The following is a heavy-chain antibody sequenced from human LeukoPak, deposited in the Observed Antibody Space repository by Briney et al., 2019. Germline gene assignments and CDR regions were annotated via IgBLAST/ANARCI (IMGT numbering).Heavy chain of an antibody. CDR3: ARFSVVVPAATIYYYYYYMDV. CDR2: INHSGST. V-gene: IGHV4-34*01. D-gene: IGHD2-2*01. Sequence: SETLSLTCAVYGGSFSGYYWSWIRQPPGKGLDWIGEINHSGSTNYNPSLKSRVTISVDTSKNQFSLKLSSVTAADTAVYYCARFSVVVPAATIYYYYYYMDVWGKGTTVTVSS. J-gene: IGHJ6*03. CDR1: GGSFSGYY.